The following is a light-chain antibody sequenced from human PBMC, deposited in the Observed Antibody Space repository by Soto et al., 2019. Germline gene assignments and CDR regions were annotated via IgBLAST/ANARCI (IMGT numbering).Light chain of an antibody. CDR3: QQYNSSPYT. J-gene: IGKJ2*01. CDR1: QSISSW. Sequence: DIQMTQSPSTLSASVGDRVTITCRASQSISSWLAWYQQKPEKAPKLLIYKASSLESGVPSGFSGSGSGTEFILTIRSLQPDDFANYYFQQYNSSPYTFGQGTKLEIK. V-gene: IGKV1-5*03. CDR2: KAS.